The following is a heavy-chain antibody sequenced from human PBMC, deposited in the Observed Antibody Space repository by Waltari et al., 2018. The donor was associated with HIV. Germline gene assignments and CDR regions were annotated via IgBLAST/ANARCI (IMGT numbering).Heavy chain of an antibody. CDR3: ARIYSSGWYEYFDY. Sequence: YWMHWVRQAPGKGLVWVSRISSDASSTSYADSVKGRFTISRDNAKNTLYLQMNSLRAEDTAVYYCARIYSSGWYEYFDYWGQGTLVTVSS. V-gene: IGHV3-74*01. D-gene: IGHD6-19*01. CDR2: ISSDASST. J-gene: IGHJ4*02. CDR1: YW.